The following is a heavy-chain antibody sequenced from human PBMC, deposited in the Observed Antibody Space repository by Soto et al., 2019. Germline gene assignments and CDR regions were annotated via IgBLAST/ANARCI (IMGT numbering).Heavy chain of an antibody. CDR2: IIPIFGTA. CDR3: ARGGYSYGLDYYYYYSMDV. V-gene: IGHV1-69*13. Sequence: GASVKVSCKASGGTFSSYAISWVRQAPGQGLEWMGGIIPIFGTANYAQNFQGRVTITADESTSTAYMELSSLRSEDTAVYYCARGGYSYGLDYYYYYSMDVWGQGTTVTVSS. D-gene: IGHD5-18*01. J-gene: IGHJ6*02. CDR1: GGTFSSYA.